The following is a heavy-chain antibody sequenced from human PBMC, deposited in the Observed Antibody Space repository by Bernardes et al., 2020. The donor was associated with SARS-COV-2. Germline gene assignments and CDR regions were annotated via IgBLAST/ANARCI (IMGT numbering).Heavy chain of an antibody. V-gene: IGHV4-61*09. J-gene: IGHJ2*01. CDR3: ARDYSFYWYFDL. Sequence: SETLSLTCTVSGGSISSGSYYWSWIRQPAGKALEWIGHIYSSGITNYNPSLKSRVTISVDTSKNQFSLKLSSVTAADTAVYYCARDYSFYWYFDLWGRGTLVTVSS. CDR2: IYSSGIT. CDR1: GGSISSGSYY. D-gene: IGHD2-15*01.